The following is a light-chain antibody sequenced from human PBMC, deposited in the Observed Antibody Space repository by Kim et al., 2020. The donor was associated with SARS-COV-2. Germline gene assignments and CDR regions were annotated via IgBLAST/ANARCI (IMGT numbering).Light chain of an antibody. V-gene: IGKV3-11*01. J-gene: IGKJ2*03. Sequence: LSPGERATLSGRASQSVNSNLAWYQQKPGQAPRLLIYDASNRATGIPARFSGSGSGTDFTLIISSLEPEDFAVYYCQQRGNWPPYSFGQGTKLEI. CDR2: DAS. CDR1: QSVNSN. CDR3: QQRGNWPPYS.